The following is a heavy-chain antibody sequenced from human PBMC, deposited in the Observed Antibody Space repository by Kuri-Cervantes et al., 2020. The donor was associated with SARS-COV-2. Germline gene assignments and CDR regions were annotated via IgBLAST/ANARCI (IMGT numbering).Heavy chain of an antibody. CDR1: GFTLSSYA. V-gene: IGHV3-9*01. D-gene: IGHD6-19*01. J-gene: IGHJ3*02. Sequence: GGSLRLSCAASGFTLSSYAMHWVRQAPGKGLEWVSGISWNSGSIGYADSVKGRFTISRDNAKNSLYLQMNSLRAEDTALYYCAKDTRARIIAVASGAFDIWGQGTMVTVSS. CDR3: AKDTRARIIAVASGAFDI. CDR2: ISWNSGSI.